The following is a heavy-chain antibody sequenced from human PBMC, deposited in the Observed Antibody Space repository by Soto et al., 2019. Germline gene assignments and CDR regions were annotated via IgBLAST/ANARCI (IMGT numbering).Heavy chain of an antibody. CDR1: GFTFSSYS. V-gene: IGHV3-21*01. D-gene: IGHD1-26*01. CDR2: ISSSSIYI. J-gene: IGHJ5*02. CDR3: ARDPFLEWELSYYKWFDH. Sequence: GGSLRLSCAASGFTFSSYSINWVRHAPGKGLEWVSSISSSSIYIYYADSVKGRFTISRDNAKNSLYLQMNSLRAEDTAVYYCARDPFLEWELSYYKWFDHWGQGTLVTVSS.